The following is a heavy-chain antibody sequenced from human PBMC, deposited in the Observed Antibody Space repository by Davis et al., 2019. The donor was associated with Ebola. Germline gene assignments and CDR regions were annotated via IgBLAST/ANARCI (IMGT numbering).Heavy chain of an antibody. J-gene: IGHJ6*04. CDR2: INAGNGNT. CDR3: ARDSQSGDYYYGMDV. Sequence: AASVKVSCKASGYTFTSYAMHWVHQAPGQRLEWMGWINAGNGNTKYSQKFQGRVTITRDTFASTAYMELSSLRSEDTAVYYCARDSQSGDYYYGMDVWGKGTTVTVSS. V-gene: IGHV1-3*01. D-gene: IGHD3-10*01. CDR1: GYTFTSYA.